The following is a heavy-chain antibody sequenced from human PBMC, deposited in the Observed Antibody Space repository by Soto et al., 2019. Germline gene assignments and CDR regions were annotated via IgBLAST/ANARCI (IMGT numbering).Heavy chain of an antibody. CDR3: ARVGGFVATTIYY. CDR2: IYYSGST. J-gene: IGHJ4*02. V-gene: IGHV4-30-4*01. Sequence: QVQLQEAGPGLVKPSQTLSLTCTVSGGSISSGDYYWSWIRQPPGNGLELIGYIYYSGSTYYDPSLKCRVTISVDTSKYQCSLKLSSVTAADTAGYDCARVGGFVATTIYYWGQGTLVTVSS. D-gene: IGHD3-10*01. CDR1: GGSISSGDYY.